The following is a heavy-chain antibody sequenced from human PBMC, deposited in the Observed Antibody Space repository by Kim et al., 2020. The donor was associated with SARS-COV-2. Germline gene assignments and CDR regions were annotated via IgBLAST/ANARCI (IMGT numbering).Heavy chain of an antibody. Sequence: SVKVSCKASGGTFSSYAISWVRQAPGQGLEWMGGIIPIFGTANYAQKFQGRVTITADESTSTAYMELSSLRSEDTAVYYCARAAGPHPYYYDSSGSKQFDPWGQGTLVTVSS. D-gene: IGHD3-22*01. CDR1: GGTFSSYA. CDR3: ARAAGPHPYYYDSSGSKQFDP. J-gene: IGHJ5*02. V-gene: IGHV1-69*13. CDR2: IIPIFGTA.